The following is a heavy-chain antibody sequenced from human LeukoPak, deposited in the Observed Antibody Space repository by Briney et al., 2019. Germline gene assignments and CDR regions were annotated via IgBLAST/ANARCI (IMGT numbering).Heavy chain of an antibody. Sequence: GASVKVSCKASGYTFTNYDINWVRQATGQGLEWMVWMSPNSGNTGYAQKFQGRVTMTRNTSISTAYMELSSLRSEDTAVYYCARVSPTTVTPFDLWGRGTLVTVSS. D-gene: IGHD4-17*01. V-gene: IGHV1-8*01. J-gene: IGHJ2*01. CDR1: GYTFTNYD. CDR3: ARVSPTTVTPFDL. CDR2: MSPNSGNT.